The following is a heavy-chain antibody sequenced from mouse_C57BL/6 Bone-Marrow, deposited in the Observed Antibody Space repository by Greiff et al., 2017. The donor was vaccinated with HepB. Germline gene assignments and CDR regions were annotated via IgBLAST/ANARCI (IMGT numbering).Heavy chain of an antibody. J-gene: IGHJ2*01. CDR2: ISSGGSYT. D-gene: IGHD1-1*01. CDR3: ARPIYYYGSSPLDY. Sequence: EVKLMESGGDLVKPGGSLKLSCAASGFTFSSYGMSWVRQPPDKRLEWVATISSGGSYTYYPDSVKGRFTISRDNAKNTLYLQMSSLKSEDTAMYYCARPIYYYGSSPLDYWGQGTTLTVSS. V-gene: IGHV5-6*01. CDR1: GFTFSSYG.